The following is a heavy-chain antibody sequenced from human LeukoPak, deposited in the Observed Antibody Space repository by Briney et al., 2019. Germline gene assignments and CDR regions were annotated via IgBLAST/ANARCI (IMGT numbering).Heavy chain of an antibody. J-gene: IGHJ4*02. V-gene: IGHV1-69*13. CDR3: ARHMLHSSSWYLDY. CDR1: GGTFSSYA. D-gene: IGHD6-13*01. Sequence: ASVKVSCKASGGTFSSYAISWVRQAPGQGLEWMGGIIPIFGTANYAQKFQGRVTITADESTSTAYMELSSLRSEDTAVYYCARHMLHSSSWYLDYWGQGTLVTVSS. CDR2: IIPIFGTA.